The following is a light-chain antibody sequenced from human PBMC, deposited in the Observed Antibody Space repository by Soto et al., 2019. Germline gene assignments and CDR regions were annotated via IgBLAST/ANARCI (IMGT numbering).Light chain of an antibody. CDR2: EVS. Sequence: QSVLTQPASVSGSLGQSMTICCTGTSSGIGGYKYVSWYQQHPGKAPKLIIFEVSNRPSGVSDRFSGSNSGNTPSLTISGLQAEDEADYYCTSYSRYRVLVFGGGTK. V-gene: IGLV2-14*01. CDR3: TSYSRYRVLV. J-gene: IGLJ2*01. CDR1: SSGIGGYKY.